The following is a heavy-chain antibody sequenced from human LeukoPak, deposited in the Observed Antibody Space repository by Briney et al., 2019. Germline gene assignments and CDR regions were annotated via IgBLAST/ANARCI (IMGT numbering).Heavy chain of an antibody. CDR1: GGSFSGYY. J-gene: IGHJ5*02. V-gene: IGHV4-34*01. CDR3: ARGGAYCSGGSCYSGRWFDP. Sequence: PSETLSLTCAVYGGSFSGYYWSWIRQPPGKGLEWIGEINHSGSTNYNPSLNSRVTISVDTSKNQCSLKLSSVTAADTAVYYCARGGAYCSGGSCYSGRWFDPWGQGTLVTVSS. D-gene: IGHD2-15*01. CDR2: INHSGST.